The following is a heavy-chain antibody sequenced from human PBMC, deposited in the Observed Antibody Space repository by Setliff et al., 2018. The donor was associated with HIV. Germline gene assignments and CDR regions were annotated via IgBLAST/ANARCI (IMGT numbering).Heavy chain of an antibody. V-gene: IGHV4-59*04. CDR3: ARGVARQVVIDRWFDP. CDR1: GGSISSYY. D-gene: IGHD2-21*01. Sequence: PSETLSLTCTVSGGSISSYYWSWIRQPPGKGLEWIGYIYYSGSTVYNPSLKSRVTMSVDASKNLVSLNLNSVTAADTAIYYCARGVARQVVIDRWFDPWGQGTPVTVSS. J-gene: IGHJ5*02. CDR2: IYYSGST.